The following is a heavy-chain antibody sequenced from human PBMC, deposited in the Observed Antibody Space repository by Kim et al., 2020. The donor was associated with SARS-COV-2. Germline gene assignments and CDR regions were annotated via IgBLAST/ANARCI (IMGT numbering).Heavy chain of an antibody. D-gene: IGHD6-19*01. CDR3: ARAADVRAWYVPY. CDR2: INDSGTT. V-gene: IGHV4-34*01. CDR1: GGSFSGYY. Sequence: SETLSLTCAVYGGSFSGYYWNWIRQPPGGGLEWIGEINDSGTTNYNPSLKSRVTISVDTSKNQFSLKLTSLTAADAAVYFCARAADVRAWYVPYWGQGTL. J-gene: IGHJ4*02.